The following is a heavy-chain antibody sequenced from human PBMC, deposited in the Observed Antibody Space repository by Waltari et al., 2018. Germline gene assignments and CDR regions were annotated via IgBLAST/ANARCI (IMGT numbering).Heavy chain of an antibody. V-gene: IGHV3-72*01. CDR1: GFTLSDHY. D-gene: IGHD1-26*01. CDR2: MRNKANFYST. CDR3: VRIRLGPTTRIFDA. Sequence: EVQLVESGGGLVQPGGSLRLSCAASGFTLSDHYMDWVRQAPGKGREWVGCMRNKANFYSTANGPSVKGRCTISRDDSKSSLYLQMNSLKSEDTAVYYCVRIRLGPTTRIFDAWGQGTLVTVSS. J-gene: IGHJ4*02.